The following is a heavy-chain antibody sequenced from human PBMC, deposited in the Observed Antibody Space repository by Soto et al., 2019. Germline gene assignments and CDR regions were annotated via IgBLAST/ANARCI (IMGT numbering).Heavy chain of an antibody. V-gene: IGHV3-15*05. D-gene: IGHD2-21*01. J-gene: IGHJ1*01. CDR3: VSAVIY. CDR2: IKSNIDGGTV. CDR1: GFTFNSAW. Sequence: PGGSLRLSCAASGFTFNSAWMNWVRQAPGKGLEWVGRIKSNIDGGTVDYAASAKGRFTISRDDSKSTLYLQMNSLTIEDTAVYYCVSAVIYWGQGTLVTVSS.